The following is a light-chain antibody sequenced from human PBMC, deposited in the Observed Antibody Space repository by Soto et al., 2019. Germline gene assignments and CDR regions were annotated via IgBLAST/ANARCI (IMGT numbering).Light chain of an antibody. V-gene: IGKV1-39*01. Sequence: DMEMIQSPSSLSASVGDRVTITCRASQSISNYLNWYQHKPGKVPKRLIYAASSLQSGVPTRFSGSGSGTDFTLTINSLQPEDFATYYCQQSYGTPLTFGGGTKIEIK. J-gene: IGKJ4*01. CDR2: AAS. CDR1: QSISNY. CDR3: QQSYGTPLT.